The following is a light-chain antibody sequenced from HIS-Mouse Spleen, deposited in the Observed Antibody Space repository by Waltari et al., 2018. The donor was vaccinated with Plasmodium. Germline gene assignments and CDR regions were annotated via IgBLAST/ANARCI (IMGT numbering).Light chain of an antibody. V-gene: IGKV3-15*01. J-gene: IGKJ3*01. CDR2: GAS. CDR3: QQYNNWSFT. CDR1: QSVSSN. Sequence: EIVMTQSPATLSVSPGERATLTCRASQSVSSNLAWYQKKPGQAPRLLIYGASTRATGIPARFSGSGTGTEFTLTISSLQSEDFAVYYCQQYNNWSFTVGPGTKVDIK.